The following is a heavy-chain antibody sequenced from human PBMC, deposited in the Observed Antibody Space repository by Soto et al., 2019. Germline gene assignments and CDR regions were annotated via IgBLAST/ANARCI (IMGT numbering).Heavy chain of an antibody. Sequence: SETLSLTCAVSDYSIGLGYYCGCIRQPPGGGLEWIGSIYHSGNTHYNPSLKSRVTISVDTSKNQFSLKLKSVTAADTAVYFCAREYSSSAGWFDPWGQGAQVTVSS. D-gene: IGHD6-6*01. CDR3: AREYSSSAGWFDP. V-gene: IGHV4-38-2*02. CDR2: IYHSGNT. J-gene: IGHJ5*02. CDR1: DYSIGLGYY.